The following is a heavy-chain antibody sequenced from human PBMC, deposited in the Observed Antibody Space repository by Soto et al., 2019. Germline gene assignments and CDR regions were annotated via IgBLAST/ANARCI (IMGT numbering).Heavy chain of an antibody. J-gene: IGHJ4*02. CDR1: GYTFTSYG. V-gene: IGHV1-18*01. Sequence: ASVKVSCKASGYTFTSYGISWVRQAPGQGLEWLGWISAYNGNTNYAQKLQGRVTMTTDTSTSTAYMELRSLRSDDTAVYSCASSVAGYFDYWGQGTLVTVSS. CDR2: ISAYNGNT. CDR3: ASSVAGYFDY. D-gene: IGHD6-19*01.